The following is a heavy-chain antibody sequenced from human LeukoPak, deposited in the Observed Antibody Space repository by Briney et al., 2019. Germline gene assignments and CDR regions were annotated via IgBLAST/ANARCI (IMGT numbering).Heavy chain of an antibody. CDR3: ARQNRGYVGGIAARTEVFDY. CDR2: IYYSGST. J-gene: IGHJ4*02. D-gene: IGHD6-6*01. V-gene: IGHV4-39*07. CDR1: GGSISSSSYY. Sequence: SETLSLTCSVSGGSISSSSYYWGWIRQPPGKGLEWIGSIYYSGSTYYNPSLKSRVTISVDTSKNQFSLKLSSVTAADTAVYYCARQNRGYVGGIAARTEVFDYWGQGTLVTVSS.